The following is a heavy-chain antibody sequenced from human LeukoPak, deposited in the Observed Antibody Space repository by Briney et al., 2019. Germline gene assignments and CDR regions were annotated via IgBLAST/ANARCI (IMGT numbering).Heavy chain of an antibody. J-gene: IGHJ4*02. CDR1: GLTFSDSY. Sequence: GGSLRLSCVASGLTFSDSYMSLIRQAPGKGLEWITYISGSGTTIYHADSVKGRFTISRDNAKNSVYLQMDSLREEDTAVYYCARPTDSSVDYWGQGTLVTVSS. CDR3: ARPTDSSVDY. D-gene: IGHD5-18*01. V-gene: IGHV3-11*01. CDR2: ISGSGTTI.